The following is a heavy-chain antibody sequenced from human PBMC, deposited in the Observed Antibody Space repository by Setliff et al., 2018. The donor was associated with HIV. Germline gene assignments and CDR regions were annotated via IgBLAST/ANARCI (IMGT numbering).Heavy chain of an antibody. CDR3: AREYYYGSGSSFDP. CDR2: INHYGGT. D-gene: IGHD3-10*01. J-gene: IGHJ5*02. CDR1: GDSIRSGDFY. V-gene: IGHV4-39*07. Sequence: SETLSLTCTVSGDSIRSGDFYWSWIRQSPGKGLEWIGAINHYGGTNYNPSLKSRVTMSVDTSKNQFSLRLSSVTAADTAVYYCAREYYYGSGSSFDPWGQGTLVTVSS.